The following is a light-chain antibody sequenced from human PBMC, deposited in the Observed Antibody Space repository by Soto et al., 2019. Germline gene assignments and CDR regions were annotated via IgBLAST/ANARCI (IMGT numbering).Light chain of an antibody. Sequence: EFVLTQSPGTLSVSPGERATLSCRASQSVDSKLAWYQQKPGQAPRLLIYGASTRATGIPARFSGSGSGTEFTLTISSLQSEDFAAYFCQQYNNWPPITFGQGTRLEIK. CDR3: QQYNNWPPIT. CDR1: QSVDSK. V-gene: IGKV3-15*01. CDR2: GAS. J-gene: IGKJ5*01.